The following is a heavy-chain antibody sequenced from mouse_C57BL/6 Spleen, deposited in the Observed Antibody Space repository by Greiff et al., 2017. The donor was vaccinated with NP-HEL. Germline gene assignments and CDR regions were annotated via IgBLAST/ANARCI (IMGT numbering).Heavy chain of an antibody. V-gene: IGHV1-80*01. J-gene: IGHJ3*01. D-gene: IGHD2-4*01. CDR3: ARGIYYDYDEFAY. Sequence: VQLQQSGAELVKPGASVKISCKASGYAFSSYWMNWVKQRPGKGLEWIGQIYPGDGDTNYNGKFKGKATLTADKSSSTAYMQLSSLTSEDSAVYFCARGIYYDYDEFAYWGQGTLVTVSA. CDR1: GYAFSSYW. CDR2: IYPGDGDT.